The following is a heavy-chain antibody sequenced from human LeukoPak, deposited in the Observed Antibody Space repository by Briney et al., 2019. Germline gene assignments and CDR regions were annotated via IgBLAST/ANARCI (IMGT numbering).Heavy chain of an antibody. CDR1: GGTFSSYA. D-gene: IGHD3-22*01. CDR3: ASNYYDSSGYNDY. V-gene: IGHV1-69*06. Sequence: VASVKVSCKSSGGTFSSYAISWVRQAPGQGLEWMGGIIPIFGTANYAQKFQGRVTITADKSTSTAYMELSSLRSEDTAVYYCASNYYDSSGYNDYWGQGTLVTVPS. J-gene: IGHJ4*02. CDR2: IIPIFGTA.